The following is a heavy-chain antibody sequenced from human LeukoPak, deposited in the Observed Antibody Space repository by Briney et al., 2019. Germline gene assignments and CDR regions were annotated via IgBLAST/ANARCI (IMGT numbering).Heavy chain of an antibody. V-gene: IGHV3-21*01. Sequence: GGSLRLSCEASGFTFSSYSMNWVRQAPGKGLEWVSSISSSSSYIYYADSVKGRFTISRHNAKNSLYLQMNSLRAEDTAVYYCASNGLRLGELSLYGYGYWGQGTLVTVSS. CDR2: ISSSSSYI. CDR3: ASNGLRLGELSLYGYGY. J-gene: IGHJ4*02. CDR1: GFTFSSYS. D-gene: IGHD3-16*02.